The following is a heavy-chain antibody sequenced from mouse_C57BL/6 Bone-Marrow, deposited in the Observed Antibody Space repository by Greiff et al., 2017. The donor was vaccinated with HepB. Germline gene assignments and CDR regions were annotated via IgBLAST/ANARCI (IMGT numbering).Heavy chain of an antibody. CDR1: GYSFTSGYY. CDR3: AREGAKGNYVEY. Sequence: ESGPGLVKPSQSLSLTCSVTGYSFTSGYYWYWIRQFPGNKLEWMSYISYDGSNNYNPSLKNRISITRDTSENQIFLKLNSVTTEDTATDYCAREGAKGNYVEYWGKGTTLTVSS. J-gene: IGHJ2*01. CDR2: ISYDGSN. V-gene: IGHV3-6*01.